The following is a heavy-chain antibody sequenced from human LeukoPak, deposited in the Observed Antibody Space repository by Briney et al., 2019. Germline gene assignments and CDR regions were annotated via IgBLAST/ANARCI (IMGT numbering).Heavy chain of an antibody. V-gene: IGHV3-23*01. Sequence: PGGSLRLSCAASGFTFSSYVMSWVRQAPGKGLEWVSAISGSGGSTYYADSVKGRFTISRDNSKNTLYLQMNSLRAEDTAIYYCAKNGDRGAYCTGGTCYPYFYYYMDVWGKGTTVTI. CDR1: GFTFSSYV. CDR3: AKNGDRGAYCTGGTCYPYFYYYMDV. D-gene: IGHD2-15*01. CDR2: ISGSGGST. J-gene: IGHJ6*03.